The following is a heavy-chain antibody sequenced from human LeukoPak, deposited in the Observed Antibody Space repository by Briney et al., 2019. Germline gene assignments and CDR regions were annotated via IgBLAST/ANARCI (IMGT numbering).Heavy chain of an antibody. V-gene: IGHV4-59*01. CDR1: GGSISSYY. J-gene: IGHJ6*02. Sequence: SETLSLTCTVSGGSISSYYWSWIRQPPGKGLEWIWYIYYSGSTNYNPSLKSRVTISVDTSKNQFSLKLSSVTAADTAVYYCARSSGVRYGMDVWGQGTTVTVSS. CDR2: IYYSGST. CDR3: ARSSGVRYGMDV. D-gene: IGHD3-10*01.